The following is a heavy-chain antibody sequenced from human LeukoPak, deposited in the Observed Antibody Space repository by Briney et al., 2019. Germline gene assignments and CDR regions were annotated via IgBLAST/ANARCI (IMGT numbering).Heavy chain of an antibody. CDR2: MNPNSGNT. V-gene: IGHV1-8*01. D-gene: IGHD3-22*01. J-gene: IGHJ5*02. Sequence: GSVKVSCKASGYTFTSYDINWVRQATGQGLEWMGWMNPNSGNTGYAQKFQGRVTMTRNTSISTAYMELSSLRAEDTAVYYCAKRNDYYDSSGSLWFDPWGQGTLVTVSS. CDR3: AKRNDYYDSSGSLWFDP. CDR1: GYTFTSYD.